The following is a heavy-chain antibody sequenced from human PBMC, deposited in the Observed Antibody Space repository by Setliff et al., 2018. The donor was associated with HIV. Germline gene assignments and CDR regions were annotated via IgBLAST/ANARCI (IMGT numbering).Heavy chain of an antibody. CDR2: IIPIFGTA. CDR1: GYPFSGYG. Sequence: SVKVSCKASGYPFSGYGISWVRQAPGQGLEWMGGIIPIFGTANYAQKFQGRVTITTDESTSTAYMELSSLRSEDTAVYYCASATMIVAVITEYYFDYWGQGTLVTVSS. J-gene: IGHJ4*02. CDR3: ASATMIVAVITEYYFDY. V-gene: IGHV1-69*05. D-gene: IGHD3-22*01.